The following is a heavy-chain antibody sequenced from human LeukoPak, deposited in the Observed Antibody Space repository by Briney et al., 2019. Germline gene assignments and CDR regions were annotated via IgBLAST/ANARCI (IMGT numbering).Heavy chain of an antibody. J-gene: IGHJ6*02. Sequence: ASVKVSCKASGYTFTGYYMHWVRQAPGQGLEWMGWVNPNSGGTNYAQKFQGRVTMTRDTSISTAYMELSRLRSDDTAVYYCARDRRVRGYYYYGMDVWGQGTTVTVSS. CDR1: GYTFTGYY. CDR2: VNPNSGGT. V-gene: IGHV1-2*02. CDR3: ARDRRVRGYYYYGMDV. D-gene: IGHD3-10*01.